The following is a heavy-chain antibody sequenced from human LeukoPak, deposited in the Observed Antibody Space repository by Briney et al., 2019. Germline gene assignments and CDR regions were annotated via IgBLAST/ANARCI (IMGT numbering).Heavy chain of an antibody. Sequence: EASVKLSCKASGGTFSSYAISWVRQAPGQGLEWMGGIIPIFGTANYAQKFQGRVTITTDESTSTAYMELSSLRSEDTAVYYCARDQRYSSGWYSGWFDPWGQGTLVTVSS. J-gene: IGHJ5*02. CDR3: ARDQRYSSGWYSGWFDP. CDR1: GGTFSSYA. D-gene: IGHD6-19*01. CDR2: IIPIFGTA. V-gene: IGHV1-69*05.